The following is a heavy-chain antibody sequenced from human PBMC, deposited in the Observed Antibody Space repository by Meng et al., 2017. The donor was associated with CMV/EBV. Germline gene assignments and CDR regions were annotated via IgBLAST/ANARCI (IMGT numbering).Heavy chain of an antibody. J-gene: IGHJ4*02. Sequence: SETLSLTCTVSGGSISSSSYYWSWIRQPPGKGLEWIGEINHSGSTNYNPSLKSRVTISVDTSKNQFSLKLSSVTAADTAVYYCARVMGHYYGSGSYPDWGQGTLVTVSS. V-gene: IGHV4-39*07. CDR2: INHSGST. D-gene: IGHD3-10*01. CDR3: ARVMGHYYGSGSYPD. CDR1: GGSISSSSYY.